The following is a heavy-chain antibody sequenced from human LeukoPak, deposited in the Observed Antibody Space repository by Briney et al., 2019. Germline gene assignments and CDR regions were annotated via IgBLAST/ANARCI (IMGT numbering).Heavy chain of an antibody. D-gene: IGHD3-10*01. CDR3: AKAHLWFGESVVYFDY. V-gene: IGHV1-69*06. Sequence: SVKVSCKASGGTFSSYAISWVRQAPGQGLEWMGGIIPIFGTANYAQKFQGRVTITADKSTSTAYMELSSLRSEDTAVYYCAKAHLWFGESVVYFDYWGQGTLVTVSS. CDR2: IIPIFGTA. J-gene: IGHJ4*02. CDR1: GGTFSSYA.